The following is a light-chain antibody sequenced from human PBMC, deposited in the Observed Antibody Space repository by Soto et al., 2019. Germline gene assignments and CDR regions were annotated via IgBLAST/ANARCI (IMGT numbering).Light chain of an antibody. V-gene: IGKV3-20*01. Sequence: EIVLTQSPGTLSLSPGERATLSCRASQSVSSSYLAWYQQKPGQTPRLLFYGASSRATGIPDRFSGSASGPDFTLTISRLEPEDFAVYYCQQYGSSPFTFGPGTKVDIK. CDR3: QQYGSSPFT. CDR2: GAS. J-gene: IGKJ3*01. CDR1: QSVSSSY.